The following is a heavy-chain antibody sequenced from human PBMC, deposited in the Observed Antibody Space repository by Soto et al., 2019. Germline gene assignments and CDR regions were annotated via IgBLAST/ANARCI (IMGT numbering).Heavy chain of an antibody. CDR1: GGSISSGGYY. CDR3: ARGGLGDCSGGHCYSANLSRNYCGIDV. D-gene: IGHD2-15*01. J-gene: IGHJ6*02. Sequence: QVQLQESGPGLVKPSQTLSLTCTVSGGSISSGGYYWIWTRQPPGTGLEWIGSFYYSGTTYYNPSLNGQVSISRDLYKNQCSLKLGSVTPSATAVSYSARGGLGDCSGGHCYSANLSRNYCGIDVWCQGTTVTVS. CDR2: FYYSGTT. V-gene: IGHV4-31*01.